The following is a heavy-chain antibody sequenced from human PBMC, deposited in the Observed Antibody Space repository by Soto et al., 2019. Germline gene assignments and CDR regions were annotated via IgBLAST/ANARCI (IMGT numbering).Heavy chain of an antibody. J-gene: IGHJ6*02. CDR3: VKDRVAVAMSSYGMDV. V-gene: IGHV3-13*01. CDR1: GFTLSGYD. CDR2: IGSAGDT. D-gene: IGHD6-19*01. Sequence: PGGSLRLSCAASGFTLSGYDIHWVRQATGKGPEWVSGIGSAGDTYYEDPVKGRFTISRDNAKNSLYLQMNSLRAEDTALYYCVKDRVAVAMSSYGMDVWGQGTTVTVSS.